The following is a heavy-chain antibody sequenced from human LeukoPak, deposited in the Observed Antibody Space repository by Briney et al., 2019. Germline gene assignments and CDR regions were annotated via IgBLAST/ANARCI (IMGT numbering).Heavy chain of an antibody. CDR2: INSDGSTT. CDR1: GFTFSTSW. Sequence: GGSLRLSCAASGFTFSTSWVHWVRHAPGKGLVWVSRINSDGSTTNYADSVKGRFIVSRDNAKNTLYLQMNSLGAEDTAVYYCTRAGNYYFEYWGQGTLVTVSS. D-gene: IGHD1-7*01. CDR3: TRAGNYYFEY. J-gene: IGHJ4*02. V-gene: IGHV3-74*01.